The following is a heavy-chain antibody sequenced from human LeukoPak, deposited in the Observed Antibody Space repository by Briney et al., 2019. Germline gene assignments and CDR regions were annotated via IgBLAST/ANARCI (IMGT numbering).Heavy chain of an antibody. CDR3: ATSADYDILTGYYNVLDY. J-gene: IGHJ4*02. V-gene: IGHV1-24*01. Sequence: ASVTVSCKVSGYTLTELSMHRVRQAPGKGLEWMGGFDPEDGETIYAQKFQGRVTMNEDTSTDTAYMELSSLRSEDTAVYYCATSADYDILTGYYNVLDYWGQGTLVTVSS. CDR2: FDPEDGET. CDR1: GYTLTELS. D-gene: IGHD3-9*01.